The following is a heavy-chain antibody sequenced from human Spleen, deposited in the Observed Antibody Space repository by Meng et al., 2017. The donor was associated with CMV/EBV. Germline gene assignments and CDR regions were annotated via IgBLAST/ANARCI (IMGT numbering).Heavy chain of an antibody. J-gene: IGHJ4*02. D-gene: IGHD6-13*01. CDR2: ISSSSSTI. CDR3: ARDNYRESSSLFDY. CDR1: GFTFSSYS. V-gene: IGHV3-48*04. Sequence: LSLTCAASGFTFSSYSMNWVRQAPGKGLEWVSYISSSSSTIYYADSVKGRFTISRDNAKNSLYLQMNSLRAEDTAVYYCARDNYRESSSLFDYWGQGTLVTVSS.